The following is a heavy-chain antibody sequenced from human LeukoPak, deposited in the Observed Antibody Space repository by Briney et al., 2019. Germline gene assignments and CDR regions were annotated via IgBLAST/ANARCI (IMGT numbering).Heavy chain of an antibody. Sequence: GGSLRLSCAASGFTFSSYAMHWVRQAPGKGLEWVAVISYDGSNKYYADSVKGRFTISRDNSKNTLYLQMNSLRAEDTAVYYCARDFGVRGVIIYGGNWFDPWGQGTLATVSS. CDR1: GFTFSSYA. CDR2: ISYDGSNK. V-gene: IGHV3-30*04. D-gene: IGHD3-10*01. CDR3: ARDFGVRGVIIYGGNWFDP. J-gene: IGHJ5*02.